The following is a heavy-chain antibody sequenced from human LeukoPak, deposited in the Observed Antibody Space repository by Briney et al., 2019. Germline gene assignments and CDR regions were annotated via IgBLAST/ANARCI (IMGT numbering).Heavy chain of an antibody. J-gene: IGHJ5*02. CDR2: VSNSGSI. D-gene: IGHD6-13*01. V-gene: IGHV4-39*07. Sequence: SETLSLTCSVSGGSLRSFSYFWGWIRLPPGKGLEWIGSVSNSGSIYYNPSLDSRASISMDTTKNEVYLKLNYVTAADTAVYYCVSSAGYNWFDPWGQGTLVTVSS. CDR3: VSSAGYNWFDP. CDR1: GGSLRSFSYF.